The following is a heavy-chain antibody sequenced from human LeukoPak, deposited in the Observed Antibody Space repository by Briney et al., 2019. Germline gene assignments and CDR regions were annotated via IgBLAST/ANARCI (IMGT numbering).Heavy chain of an antibody. D-gene: IGHD6-19*01. V-gene: IGHV3-33*06. J-gene: IGHJ4*02. Sequence: GFTFXSXXXHWVRXXPGXGXXGVAVIWYDGSNKYYADSVKGRFTISRDNTKNTLYMQMNSLRAEDTAVYYCAKDLYSSGWYIFDYWGQGTLVTVSS. CDR2: IWYDGSNK. CDR1: GFTFXSXX. CDR3: AKDLYSSGWYIFDY.